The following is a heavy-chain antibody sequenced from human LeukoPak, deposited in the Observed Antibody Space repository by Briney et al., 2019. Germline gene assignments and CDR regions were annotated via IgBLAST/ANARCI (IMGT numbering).Heavy chain of an antibody. CDR1: GFPVSSNY. Sequence: PGGSLRLSCAASGFPVSSNYMSWVRQAPGEGLEWVSVIYSGGSTYYADSVKGRFTISRDNSKNTLYLQMNSMRAEDTAVYYCARENTIGIAVAGYFDYWGQGTLVTVSS. V-gene: IGHV3-53*01. J-gene: IGHJ4*02. CDR3: ARENTIGIAVAGYFDY. CDR2: IYSGGST. D-gene: IGHD6-19*01.